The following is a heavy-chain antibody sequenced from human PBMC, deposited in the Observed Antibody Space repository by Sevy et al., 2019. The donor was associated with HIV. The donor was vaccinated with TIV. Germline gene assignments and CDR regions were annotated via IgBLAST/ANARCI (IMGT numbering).Heavy chain of an antibody. CDR1: GFTFSDHY. Sequence: GGSLRLSCAASGFTFSDHYMEWVRQAPGKGLEWVGRIRNKADSYTTEYAASVKGRFTISRDDSKNSLYLLMNSLKTEDTAVYYCATHAGIAADGSVFDYWGQGTLVTVSS. V-gene: IGHV3-72*01. CDR3: ATHAGIAADGSVFDY. CDR2: IRNKADSYTT. D-gene: IGHD6-13*01. J-gene: IGHJ4*02.